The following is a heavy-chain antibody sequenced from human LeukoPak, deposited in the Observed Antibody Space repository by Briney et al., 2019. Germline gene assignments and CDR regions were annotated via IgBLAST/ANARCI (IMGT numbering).Heavy chain of an antibody. Sequence: SVKVSYKASGGTFISYAFSWVRQAPGQGLEWMGGIIPIFGTANYAQKFQVRVTITADTSTSTAYMELSSLRSDDTSVYYCAKVKRYRHFDWLTWVEDYYYYMDVWGKGTTVTVSS. D-gene: IGHD3-9*01. CDR1: GGTFISYA. J-gene: IGHJ6*03. V-gene: IGHV1-69*06. CDR2: IIPIFGTA. CDR3: AKVKRYRHFDWLTWVEDYYYYMDV.